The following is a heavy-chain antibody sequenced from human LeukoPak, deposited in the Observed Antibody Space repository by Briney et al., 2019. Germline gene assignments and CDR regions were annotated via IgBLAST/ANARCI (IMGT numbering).Heavy chain of an antibody. V-gene: IGHV3-23*01. Sequence: GGSLRLSCAASGFTFINHAMTWVRQAPGKGLEWVSGIRGSGDRTFYAESVKGRFTISRDNFKNTVYLEMNSLRAEDTAVYYCAKDRFSYGYLDDWGQGTLVTVSS. CDR1: GFTFINHA. CDR2: IRGSGDRT. D-gene: IGHD5-18*01. J-gene: IGHJ4*02. CDR3: AKDRFSYGYLDD.